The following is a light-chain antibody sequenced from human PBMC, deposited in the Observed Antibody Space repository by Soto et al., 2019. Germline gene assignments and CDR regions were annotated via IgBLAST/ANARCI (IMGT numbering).Light chain of an antibody. V-gene: IGKV3D-20*02. CDR1: QSVSSSY. CDR3: QQRSNWPLT. Sequence: IVLTQSPATLSLSPGERATLSCRASQSVSSSYLAWYQQKHGQAPRLLIYDASNRATGIPVRFSGSWSATAGTLTIRSLEAEDFQVYYGQQRSNWPLTFGGGTKVDI. CDR2: DAS. J-gene: IGKJ4*01.